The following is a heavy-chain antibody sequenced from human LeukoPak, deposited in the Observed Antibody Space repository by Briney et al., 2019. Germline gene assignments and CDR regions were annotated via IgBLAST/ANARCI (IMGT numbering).Heavy chain of an antibody. Sequence: SETLSLTCAVSGGSFTGYYWSWIRQPPGKGLEWIGEIYLSGSTNYNPSLKSRVTISVDTSKNQFSLELSSVTAADTAVYYCARAGPDDYGDSDAFDIWGQGTMVTVSS. V-gene: IGHV4-34*01. J-gene: IGHJ3*02. D-gene: IGHD4-17*01. CDR2: IYLSGST. CDR1: GGSFTGYY. CDR3: ARAGPDDYGDSDAFDI.